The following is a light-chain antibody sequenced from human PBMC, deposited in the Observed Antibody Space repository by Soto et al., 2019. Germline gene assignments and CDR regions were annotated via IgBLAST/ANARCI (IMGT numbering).Light chain of an antibody. CDR2: EVS. Sequence: QSALTQPPSASGSPGQSVTISCTGASSDVGAYSYVSWYQQHPGKAPKLMIYEVSKRPSGVPDRFSGSKFGNTASLTVSGLQAEDEDDYYCSSYGGSNNLVFGGGTKLTVL. CDR3: SSYGGSNNLV. V-gene: IGLV2-8*01. CDR1: SSDVGAYSY. J-gene: IGLJ2*01.